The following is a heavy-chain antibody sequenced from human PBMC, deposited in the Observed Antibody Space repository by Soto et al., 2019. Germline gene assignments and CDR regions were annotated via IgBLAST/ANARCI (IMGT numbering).Heavy chain of an antibody. Sequence: EVQLLQSGGGLIQPGGSLRLSCAASGFTFDNCAMNWVRQVPGKGLEWVSIISDSGGITHYTDSVKGRFTISRDNSKNTLYLQVTSPRDEDTAVYYCAKEVRGAVGAFDIRGQGTMVIVSS. J-gene: IGHJ3*02. CDR3: AKEVRGAVGAFDI. CDR1: GFTFDNCA. D-gene: IGHD1-26*01. CDR2: ISDSGGIT. V-gene: IGHV3-23*01.